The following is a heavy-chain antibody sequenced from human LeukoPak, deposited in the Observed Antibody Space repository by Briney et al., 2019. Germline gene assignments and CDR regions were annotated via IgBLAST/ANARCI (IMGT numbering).Heavy chain of an antibody. J-gene: IGHJ5*02. CDR2: IYTSGST. D-gene: IGHD3-10*01. CDR3: ARDFGVGSGNWFDP. Sequence: SETLSLTCTVSGGSISSGSYYWSWIRQPAGKGLEWIGRIYTSGSTNYNPSLKSRVTISVDTSKNQFSLKLSSVTAADTAVYYCARDFGVGSGNWFDPWGQGTLVTVSS. CDR1: GGSISSGSYY. V-gene: IGHV4-61*02.